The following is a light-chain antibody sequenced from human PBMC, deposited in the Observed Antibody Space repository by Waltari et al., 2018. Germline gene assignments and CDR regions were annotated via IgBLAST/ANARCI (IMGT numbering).Light chain of an antibody. CDR3: QVWDANTDPGV. J-gene: IGLJ1*01. CDR1: NIGSKS. V-gene: IGLV3-21*01. Sequence: SYVLSQPPSVSVAPGETARITCGGTNIGSKSVHWYRQRPGQAPVLVISYDSDRPSGIPERFSGSNSGNTATLTSSRVEAGDEADYYCQVWDANTDPGVFGTGTEVTVL. CDR2: YDS.